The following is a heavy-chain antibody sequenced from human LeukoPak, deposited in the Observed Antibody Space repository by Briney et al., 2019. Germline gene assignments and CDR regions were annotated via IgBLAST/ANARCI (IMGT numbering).Heavy chain of an antibody. J-gene: IGHJ4*02. Sequence: PRGSLRLSCAASGFFFSSYVISWVRQAPGKGLEWVSAISGSGGSTYYADSVKGRFTISRDNSKNTLYLQMSSLRAEDTAVYYCANSPSRGWSPFDYWGQGTLVTVSS. D-gene: IGHD6-19*01. CDR1: GFFFSSYV. V-gene: IGHV3-23*01. CDR2: ISGSGGST. CDR3: ANSPSRGWSPFDY.